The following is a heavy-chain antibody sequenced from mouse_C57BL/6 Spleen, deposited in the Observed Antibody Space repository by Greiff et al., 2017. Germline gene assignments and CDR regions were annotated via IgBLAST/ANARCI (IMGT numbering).Heavy chain of an antibody. CDR1: GYTFTSYW. J-gene: IGHJ4*01. Sequence: QVQLKQPGAELVKPGASVKLSCKASGYTFTSYWMQWVKQRPGQGLEWIGEIDPSDSYTNYNQKFKGKATLTVDTSSSTAYMQLSSLTSEDSAVYYCARSRLRSGMDYWGQGTSVTVSS. D-gene: IGHD1-2*01. V-gene: IGHV1-50*01. CDR3: ARSRLRSGMDY. CDR2: IDPSDSYT.